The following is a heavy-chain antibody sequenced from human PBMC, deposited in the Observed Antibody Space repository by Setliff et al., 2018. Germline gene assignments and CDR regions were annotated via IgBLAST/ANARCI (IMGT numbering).Heavy chain of an antibody. CDR2: IHHSGST. CDR3: ARRSPAYYSDSSGYFYDTSPYMDV. D-gene: IGHD3-22*01. J-gene: IGHJ6*03. V-gene: IGHV4-59*08. CDR1: GDTLSVYY. Sequence: PSETLSLTCTVSGDTLSVYYWSWIRQPPGKRLEWIGFIHHSGSTHYNPSLKSRVTISVDTSKNQFSLKLSSVTAADTAVYYCARRSPAYYSDSSGYFYDTSPYMDVWGKGTTVTVSS.